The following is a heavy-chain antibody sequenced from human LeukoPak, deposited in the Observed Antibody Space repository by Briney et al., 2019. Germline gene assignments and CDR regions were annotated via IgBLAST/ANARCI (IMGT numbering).Heavy chain of an antibody. V-gene: IGHV4-39*06. Sequence: PSETLSLTCTVSGGSISSSSYYWGWIRQPPGKGLEWIGSIYYSGSTYYNPSLKSRVTISLDKTKNQFLLNLTSVTAADTAVYYCARGPRKWGQGTMVTVSS. J-gene: IGHJ3*01. CDR3: ARGPRK. CDR2: IYYSGST. CDR1: GGSISSSSYY.